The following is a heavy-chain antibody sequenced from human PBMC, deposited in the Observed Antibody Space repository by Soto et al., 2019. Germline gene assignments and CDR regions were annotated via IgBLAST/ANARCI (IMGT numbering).Heavy chain of an antibody. D-gene: IGHD3-22*01. J-gene: IGHJ3*02. CDR2: ISNDANQK. CDR1: GFIFSSYA. V-gene: IGHV3-30-3*01. Sequence: PGGSLSLSCAASGFIFSSYAIQWVRQAPDKGLEWVAVISNDANQKYYADSVKGRFIISRDNSKNTMSLQMNSLRVEDTAVYYCARENYYVESSGCTPLGALDIWGQGTMVTVSS. CDR3: ARENYYVESSGCTPLGALDI.